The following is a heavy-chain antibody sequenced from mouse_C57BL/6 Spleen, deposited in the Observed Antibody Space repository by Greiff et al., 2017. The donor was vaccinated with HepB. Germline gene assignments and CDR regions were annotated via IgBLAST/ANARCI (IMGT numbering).Heavy chain of an antibody. CDR2: IYPGSGST. Sequence: QVQLQQPGAELVKPGASVKMSCKASGFTFTSYWITWVKPRPGQGLGWVGGIYPGSGSTNYNEKFKGKATLTVDTSSSKAYMQLSSPTSEDSAVYYYLRGQLRLEGSGDAMDYWGQGTSVTVSS. J-gene: IGHJ4*01. V-gene: IGHV1-55*01. D-gene: IGHD3-2*02. CDR3: LRGQLRLEGSGDAMDY. CDR1: GFTFTSYW.